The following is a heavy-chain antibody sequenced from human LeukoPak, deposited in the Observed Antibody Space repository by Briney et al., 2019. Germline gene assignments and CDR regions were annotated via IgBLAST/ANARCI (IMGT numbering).Heavy chain of an antibody. V-gene: IGHV3-7*03. CDR2: IKQDGSEK. J-gene: IGHJ6*03. Sequence: GGSLRLSCVGSGFTFTTYWMSWVRQAPGKGLEWVANIKQDGSEKYYVDSVKGRFTISRDNAKNSLYLQMNSLRAEDTALYYCAKDIGWEFGVGGSYMDVWGKGTTVTISS. D-gene: IGHD3-16*01. CDR3: AKDIGWEFGVGGSYMDV. CDR1: GFTFTTYW.